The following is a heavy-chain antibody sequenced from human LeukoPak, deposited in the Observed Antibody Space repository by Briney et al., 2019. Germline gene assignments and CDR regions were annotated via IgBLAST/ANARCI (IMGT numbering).Heavy chain of an antibody. Sequence: PGRSLRLSCAASGFTFSSYAMHWVRQAPGKGLEWVAVISYDGSNKYYADSVKGRFTISRDNSKNTLYLQMNSLRAEDTAVYYCAKTATYSGSYCAMDIWGQGTTVTVSS. CDR2: ISYDGSNK. J-gene: IGHJ6*02. CDR3: AKTATYSGSYCAMDI. V-gene: IGHV3-30-3*02. D-gene: IGHD1-26*01. CDR1: GFTFSSYA.